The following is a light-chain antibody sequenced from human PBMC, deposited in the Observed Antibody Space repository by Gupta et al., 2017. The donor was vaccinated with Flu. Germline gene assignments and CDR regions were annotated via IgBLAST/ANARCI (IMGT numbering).Light chain of an antibody. V-gene: IGKV3-15*01. J-gene: IGKJ3*01. CDR3: QQYNNWFT. CDR1: YRVTIN. CDR2: VAS. Sequence: GKKANRSCRASYRVTINLAWLQKKPGQAPRLLIYVASNRATGIPASFSGNGSVTTFTLTISSLLSEDFAVYYCQQYNNWFTFGPGTKVDIK.